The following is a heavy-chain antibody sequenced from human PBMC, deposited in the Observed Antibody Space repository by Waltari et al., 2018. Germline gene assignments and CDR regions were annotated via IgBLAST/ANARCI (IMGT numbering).Heavy chain of an antibody. J-gene: IGHJ4*02. CDR1: GFTFSTYE. CDR2: ISRSGSTI. CDR3: ARGSSDWYSGFDY. D-gene: IGHD2-21*02. V-gene: IGHV3-48*03. Sequence: EVQLVESGGDLVQPGGSLRLSCVVSGFTFSTYEMNWVRQAPGKGLEWVSYISRSGSTIYYADSVKGRFTISRDNAKNSLYLQMNSLRAEDTAVYYCARGSSDWYSGFDYWGQGTLVTVSS.